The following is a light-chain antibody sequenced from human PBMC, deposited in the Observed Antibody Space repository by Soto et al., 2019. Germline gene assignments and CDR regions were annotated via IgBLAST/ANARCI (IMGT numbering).Light chain of an antibody. CDR3: QQYGSSGT. CDR1: QSVSSY. J-gene: IGKJ1*01. V-gene: IGKV3-20*01. CDR2: DAS. Sequence: EIVMSQSPATPSVSPGERATLSCRASQSVSSYLAWYQQKPGQAPRLLIYDASNRATGIPDRFSGSGSGTDFTLTISRLEPEDFAVYYCQQYGSSGTFGQGTKVDIK.